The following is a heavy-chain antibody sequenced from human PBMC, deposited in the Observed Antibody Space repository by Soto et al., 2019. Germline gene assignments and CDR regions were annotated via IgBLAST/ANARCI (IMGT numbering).Heavy chain of an antibody. J-gene: IGHJ6*02. CDR1: GGSVSSGSYF. V-gene: IGHV4-61*01. Sequence: QVQLQKSGPALVKPSETLCLTCTVSGGSVSSGSYFWSWIRQPPGKGLEWIGYSYYSGSTNYNPSLKSRVNISVDTSKNQFSLKLSSVTAADTAVYYCARDYSSSSNYYYYYGMDVWGQGTTVTVSS. CDR2: SYYSGST. CDR3: ARDYSSSSNYYYYYGMDV. D-gene: IGHD6-6*01.